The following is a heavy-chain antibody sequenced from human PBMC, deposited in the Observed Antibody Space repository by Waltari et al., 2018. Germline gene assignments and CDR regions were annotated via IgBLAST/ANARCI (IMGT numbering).Heavy chain of an antibody. V-gene: IGHV4-38-2*01. CDR3: ARRSGFGAAFDI. CDR1: GYSISSGSY. Sequence: QVQLQESGPGLVKPSETLSLTCAVSGYSISSGSYWGWIRQPPGKGLEWIGSIYHSGSTYYNPSLKSRVTISVDTSKNQFSLKLSSVTAADTAVYYCARRSGFGAAFDIWGQGTMVTVSS. J-gene: IGHJ3*02. CDR2: IYHSGST. D-gene: IGHD3-10*01.